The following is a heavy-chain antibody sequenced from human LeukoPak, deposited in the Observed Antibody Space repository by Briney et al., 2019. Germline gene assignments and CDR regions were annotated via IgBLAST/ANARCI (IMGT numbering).Heavy chain of an antibody. Sequence: PGGSLTLSCAASGFTVSSYYMTWVRQPPGKGLEWVSVMYSGGSTYYADSVKGRVAISRDNSQNTVFLQMNSVRVEDTAVYYCARSYSNHLFGMDVWGQGTAVTVSS. CDR3: ARSYSNHLFGMDV. CDR1: GFTVSSYY. D-gene: IGHD4-11*01. J-gene: IGHJ6*02. CDR2: MYSGGST. V-gene: IGHV3-66*01.